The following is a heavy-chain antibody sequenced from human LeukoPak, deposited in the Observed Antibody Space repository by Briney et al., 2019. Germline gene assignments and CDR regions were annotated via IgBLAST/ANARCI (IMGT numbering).Heavy chain of an antibody. CDR3: ARDSMGNYYYYGLDV. J-gene: IGHJ6*02. CDR1: GGSISSGGYH. CDR2: IYYSGST. D-gene: IGHD6-13*01. Sequence: PSQTLSLTCTVSGGSISSGGYHWSWIRQHPGKGLEWIGYIYYSGSTYYNPSLGSRVTISVDTSKNQFSLKLSSVTAADTAVYYCARDSMGNYYYYGLDVWGQGTTVTVSS. V-gene: IGHV4-31*03.